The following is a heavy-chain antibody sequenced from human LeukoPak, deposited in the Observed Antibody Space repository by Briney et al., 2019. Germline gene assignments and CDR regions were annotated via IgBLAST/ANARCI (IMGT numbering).Heavy chain of an antibody. V-gene: IGHV4-4*07. Sequence: SETLSLTCTVSGGSISSYYWSWIRQPAGKGLEWIGRIYTSGSTNYNPSLKSRVTMSVDTSKNQFSLKLSSVTAADTAVYYCAISYCSSTSCYGGGADAFDIWGQGTMVTVSS. CDR1: GGSISSYY. J-gene: IGHJ3*02. CDR3: AISYCSSTSCYGGGADAFDI. D-gene: IGHD2-2*01. CDR2: IYTSGST.